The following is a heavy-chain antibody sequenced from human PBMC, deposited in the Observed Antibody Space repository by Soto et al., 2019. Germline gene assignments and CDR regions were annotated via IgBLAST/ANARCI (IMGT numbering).Heavy chain of an antibody. J-gene: IGHJ6*03. CDR1: GFTFSSYS. Sequence: EVQLVESGGGLVKPGGSLRLSCAASGFTFSSYSMNWVRQAPGKGLEWVSSISSSSSYIYYADSVKGRFTISRDNAKNSLYLQMNSLRAEDTAVYYCARGKDGYYYYYMDVWGKGTTVTVSS. CDR2: ISSSSSYI. V-gene: IGHV3-21*01. CDR3: ARGKDGYYYYYMDV.